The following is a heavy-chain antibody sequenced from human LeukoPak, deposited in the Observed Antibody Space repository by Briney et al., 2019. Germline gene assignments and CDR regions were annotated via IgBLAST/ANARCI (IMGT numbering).Heavy chain of an antibody. V-gene: IGHV3-15*01. J-gene: IGHJ4*02. CDR2: IKSKTAGGTT. D-gene: IGHD6-19*01. CDR1: GFTFSNAW. CDR3: TTVLAVAGEFDY. Sequence: GGSLRLSCAASGFTFSNAWMSWVRQAPGKGLEWVGRIKSKTAGGTTDYAAPVKGRFTISRDDSKNTLYLQMNSLKTEDTAVYYCTTVLAVAGEFDYWGQGTLVTVSS.